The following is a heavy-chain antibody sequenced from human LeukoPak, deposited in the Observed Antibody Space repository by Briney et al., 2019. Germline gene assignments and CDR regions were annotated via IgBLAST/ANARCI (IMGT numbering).Heavy chain of an antibody. CDR2: IRYDGSNK. D-gene: IGHD6-19*01. V-gene: IGHV3-30*02. CDR1: GFTFSSYG. CDR3: AKDHLLPGYSSSPYRDQWYFDC. Sequence: GSLRLSCAASGFTFSSYGMHWVRQAPGKGLEWVAFIRYDGSNKYHADSVKGRFTISRDNSKNTLYLQMNSLRAEDTAIYYCAKDHLLPGYSSSPYRDQWYFDCWGQGTLVTVSS. J-gene: IGHJ4*02.